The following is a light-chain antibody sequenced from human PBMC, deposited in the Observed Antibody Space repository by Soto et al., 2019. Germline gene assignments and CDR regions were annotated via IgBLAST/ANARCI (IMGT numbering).Light chain of an antibody. V-gene: IGLV2-11*01. CDR3: CSYAGSYTWV. CDR1: NSDVGGYTH. Sequence: QSALTQPRSVSGSPGQSVTISCTGTNSDVGGYTHVSWYQHHPGKAPKLMIHDVSERPSGVPDRFSGSKSGNTASLTISGLQAEDEADYYCCSYAGSYTWVFGGGPKLTVL. CDR2: DVS. J-gene: IGLJ3*02.